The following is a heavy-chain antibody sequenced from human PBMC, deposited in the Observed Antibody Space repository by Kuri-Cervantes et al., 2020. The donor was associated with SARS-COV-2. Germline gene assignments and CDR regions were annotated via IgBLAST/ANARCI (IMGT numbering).Heavy chain of an antibody. CDR2: IYYSGST. D-gene: IGHD3-22*01. J-gene: IGHJ3*02. CDR1: GDTISSYY. V-gene: IGHV4-59*08. Sequence: SESLSLTCTVSGDTISSYYWSWIRQPPGRGLEWIGYIYYSGSTNYNPSLKSRVTISVDTSKNQFSLKLSSVTDADTAVYYCAIQVVPGDAFDIWGQGTMVTVSS. CDR3: AIQVVPGDAFDI.